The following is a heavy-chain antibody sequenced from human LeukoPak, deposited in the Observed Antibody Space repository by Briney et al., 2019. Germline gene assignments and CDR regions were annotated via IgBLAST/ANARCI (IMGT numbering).Heavy chain of an antibody. V-gene: IGHV4-59*01. J-gene: IGHJ6*03. Sequence: SETLSLTYTVSGGSISSYYWSWIQQPPGKGLEWIGYIYYSGRTNYNPSLKSRVTISVDTSKNQFSLKLSSVTAADTAVYYCARGYYYGSGSYYYYYYYMDVWGKGTTVTISS. CDR1: GGSISSYY. CDR2: IYYSGRT. CDR3: ARGYYYGSGSYYYYYYYMDV. D-gene: IGHD3-10*01.